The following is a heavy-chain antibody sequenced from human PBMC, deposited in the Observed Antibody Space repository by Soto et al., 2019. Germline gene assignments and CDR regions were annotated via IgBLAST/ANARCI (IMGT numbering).Heavy chain of an antibody. CDR3: GRGGFGHGLDV. D-gene: IGHD3-16*01. CDR2: TANKSSRYTT. CDR1: GFTSSDHY. V-gene: IGHV3-72*01. Sequence: EVELVESGGGLVQAGGSLRVSCGVSGFTSSDHYMDWVRQAPGKGLEWVGRTANKSSRYTTEYAASVKGRFIITRDDSKNSVYLQKNSLKIEDTAVYYCGRGGFGHGLDVWGQGTTVTVSS. J-gene: IGHJ6*02.